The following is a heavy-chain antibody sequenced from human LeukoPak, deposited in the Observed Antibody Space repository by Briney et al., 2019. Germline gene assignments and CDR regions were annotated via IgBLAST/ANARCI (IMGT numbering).Heavy chain of an antibody. CDR1: GFTFSSYG. V-gene: IGHV3-23*01. CDR3: AKRVGYYDSSGYLDY. CDR2: ISGSGGST. D-gene: IGHD3-22*01. Sequence: GGSLRLSCAASGFTFSSYGMSWVRQAPGKGLEWVSAISGSGGSTYYADSVKGRFTISRDNSKNTLYLQMNSMRAEDTAVYYCAKRVGYYDSSGYLDYWGQGTLVTVSS. J-gene: IGHJ4*02.